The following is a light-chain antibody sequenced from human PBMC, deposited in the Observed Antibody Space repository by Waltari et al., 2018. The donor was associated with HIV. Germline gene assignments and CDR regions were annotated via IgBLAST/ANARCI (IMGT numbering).Light chain of an antibody. CDR1: QSVSSS. CDR2: GAS. CDR3: QQYSNWPLT. Sequence: EIVMAQSPATLSVSAGETATVSCRASQSVSSSLVWYQQKPGQAPKLLIYGASTRATGIAARFSGSGSGTDFTLTISSLQSEDFAVYYCQQYSNWPLTFGGGTKVEI. J-gene: IGKJ4*01. V-gene: IGKV3-15*01.